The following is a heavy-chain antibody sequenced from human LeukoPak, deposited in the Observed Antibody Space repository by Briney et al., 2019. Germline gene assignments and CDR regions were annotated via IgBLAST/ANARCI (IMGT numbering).Heavy chain of an antibody. CDR1: RFTFSDYA. D-gene: IGHD3-22*01. CDR3: ARGNYYDTKVADY. Sequence: PGRSLRLSCAASRFTFSDYAMHWVRQAPGKGLEWVALISYDGSNKYYADSVRGRFTFSRDNSKNTLSLQMNSLRAEDTAVYYCARGNYYDTKVADYWGQGTLVTVSS. V-gene: IGHV3-30*04. J-gene: IGHJ4*02. CDR2: ISYDGSNK.